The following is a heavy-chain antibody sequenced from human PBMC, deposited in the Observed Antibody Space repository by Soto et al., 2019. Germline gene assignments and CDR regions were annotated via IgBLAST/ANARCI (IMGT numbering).Heavy chain of an antibody. Sequence: GALRLSCAASGFTFSSYAMSWVRQAPGKGLEWVSAISGSGGSTYYADSVKGRFTNSRDNSKNTLYLQMNSLRAEDTAVYYCASETKAGVGRYYYYMDVWGKGTTVTVSS. CDR2: ISGSGGST. D-gene: IGHD3-10*01. J-gene: IGHJ6*03. CDR3: ASETKAGVGRYYYYMDV. CDR1: GFTFSSYA. V-gene: IGHV3-23*01.